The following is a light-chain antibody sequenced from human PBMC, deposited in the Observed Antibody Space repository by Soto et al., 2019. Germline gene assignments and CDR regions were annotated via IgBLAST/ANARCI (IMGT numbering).Light chain of an antibody. J-gene: IGLJ1*01. CDR1: SSDVGGYNY. V-gene: IGLV2-14*03. Sequence: QSVLTQPASVSGSPGQSITISCTGTSSDVGGYNYVSWYQHHPGKAPELMIYDVSNRPSGVSNRFSGSKSGNTASLTISGLQAEDEADYYCSSYTSSSTDVFGTGTKVTVL. CDR3: SSYTSSSTDV. CDR2: DVS.